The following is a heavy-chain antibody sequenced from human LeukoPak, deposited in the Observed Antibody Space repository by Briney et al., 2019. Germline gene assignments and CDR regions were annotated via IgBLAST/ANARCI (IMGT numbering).Heavy chain of an antibody. CDR3: ARGRFGTVTTGNWFDP. Sequence: ASVKVSCKASGYTFTGYYMHWVRQAPGQGLEWMGWMNPNSGNTGYAQKFQGRVTITRNTSISTAYMELSSLRSEDTAVYYCARGRFGTVTTGNWFDPWGQGTLVTVSS. CDR1: GYTFTGYY. CDR2: MNPNSGNT. D-gene: IGHD4-11*01. J-gene: IGHJ5*02. V-gene: IGHV1-8*03.